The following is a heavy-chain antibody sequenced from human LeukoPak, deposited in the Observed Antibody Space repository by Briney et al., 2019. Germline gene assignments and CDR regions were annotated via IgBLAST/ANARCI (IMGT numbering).Heavy chain of an antibody. CDR3: AKARHYYDSSGYYLDYYYYGMDV. V-gene: IGHV3-30*18. J-gene: IGHJ6*02. CDR1: GFTFSSYG. Sequence: GGSLRLSCAASGFTFSSYGMHWVRQAPGKGLEWVAVISYDGSNKYYADSVKGRFTISRDNSKNTLYLQMNSLRAEDTAVYYCAKARHYYDSSGYYLDYYYYGMDVWGQGTTVTVSS. D-gene: IGHD3-22*01. CDR2: ISYDGSNK.